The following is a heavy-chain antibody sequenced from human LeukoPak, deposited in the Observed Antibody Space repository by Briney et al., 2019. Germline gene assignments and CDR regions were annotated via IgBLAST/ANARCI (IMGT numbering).Heavy chain of an antibody. Sequence: GGSLRLSCAASGFTFSSYGMHWVHQAPGKGLEWVAFIRYDGSNKYYADSVKGRFTISRDNSKNTLYLQMNSLRAEDTAVYYCAKDVRGEVATVSDYWGQGTLVTVSS. J-gene: IGHJ4*02. V-gene: IGHV3-30*02. D-gene: IGHD5-24*01. CDR3: AKDVRGEVATVSDY. CDR2: IRYDGSNK. CDR1: GFTFSSYG.